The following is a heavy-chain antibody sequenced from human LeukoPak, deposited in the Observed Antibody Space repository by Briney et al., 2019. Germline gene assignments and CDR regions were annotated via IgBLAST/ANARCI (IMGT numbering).Heavy chain of an antibody. CDR1: GFTFSRYS. J-gene: IGHJ6*03. CDR3: AGVVIISYYYMDV. Sequence: GGSLRLSCAASGFTFSRYSMHWVRQAPGKGLVWVSHVNSDGSGTDYADSVKGRFTISRDNAKNSLYLQMNSLRAEDTAVYYCAGVVIISYYYMDVWGKGTTVTVSS. D-gene: IGHD3-3*01. CDR2: VNSDGSGT. V-gene: IGHV3-74*01.